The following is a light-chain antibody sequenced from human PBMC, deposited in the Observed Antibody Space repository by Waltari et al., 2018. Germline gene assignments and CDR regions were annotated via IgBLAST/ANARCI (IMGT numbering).Light chain of an antibody. CDR3: CSYAGGYTLGV. CDR2: EVT. CDR1: SSDVGGYNY. V-gene: IGLV2-11*01. Sequence: QSALTQPRSVSGSPGQLVTISCTGTSSDVGGYNYVSWYQQHPGKVPKLMTDEVTKRPSGVPDRLAGSQSGNTDCLTISGLQAEDEADYYCCSYAGGYTLGVFGGGTKLTVL. J-gene: IGLJ2*01.